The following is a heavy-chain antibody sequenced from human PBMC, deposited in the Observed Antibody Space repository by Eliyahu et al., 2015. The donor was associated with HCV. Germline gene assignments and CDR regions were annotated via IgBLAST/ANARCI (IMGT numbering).Heavy chain of an antibody. CDR3: VGLLLWFGELLGGMDV. V-gene: IGHV3-21*01. D-gene: IGHD3-10*01. CDR1: GFTXXSXS. Sequence: EVQLVESGGGLVKPGGSLRLSCAASGFTXXSXSMXWVRQAPGKGLEWVSSISSSSSYIYYADSVKGRFTISRDNAKNSLYLQMNSLRAEDTAVYYCVGLLLWFGELLGGMDVWGQGTTVTVSS. J-gene: IGHJ6*02. CDR2: ISSSSSYI.